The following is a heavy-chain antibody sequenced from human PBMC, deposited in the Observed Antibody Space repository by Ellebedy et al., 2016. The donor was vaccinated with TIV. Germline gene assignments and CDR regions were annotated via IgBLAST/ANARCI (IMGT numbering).Heavy chain of an antibody. Sequence: SETLSLXXAVYGGSFSGYYWGWIRQPPGKGLEWIGEINHSGSTNYNPSLKSRVTISVDTSKNQFSLKLSSVTAADTAVYYCARGGLLYGSGSYWFDYWGQGTLVTVSS. J-gene: IGHJ4*02. CDR3: ARGGLLYGSGSYWFDY. D-gene: IGHD3-10*01. V-gene: IGHV4-34*01. CDR1: GGSFSGYY. CDR2: INHSGST.